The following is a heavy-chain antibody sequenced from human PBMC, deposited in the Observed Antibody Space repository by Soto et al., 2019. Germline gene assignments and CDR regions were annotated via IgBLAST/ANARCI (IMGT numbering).Heavy chain of an antibody. CDR3: ARLGGFFQALDS. V-gene: IGHV4-59*08. CDR2: IYFGGTT. Sequence: QVQLQESGPGLVKPSETLSLTCTVSGGSISPYYWSWIRQPPGKGLEWIGYIYFGGTTKYNPSLKSRVSMSVDTSKNQFSLKLTSVIAADTAVYYCARLGGFFQALDSWGQGTLVTVSS. D-gene: IGHD2-15*01. CDR1: GGSISPYY. J-gene: IGHJ4*02.